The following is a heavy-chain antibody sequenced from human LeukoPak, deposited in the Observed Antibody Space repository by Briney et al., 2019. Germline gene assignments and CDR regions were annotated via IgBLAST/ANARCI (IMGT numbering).Heavy chain of an antibody. CDR3: ARTGDYGSGSYYVVPSYWFDP. CDR2: IYPGDSDT. CDR1: GYSLTSYW. Sequence: GESLKISCKGYGYSLTSYWIGWVRQMPGKGLEWMGIIYPGDSDTRYSPSFQGQVTISADKSISTAYLQWSSLKASDTAMYYCARTGDYGSGSYYVVPSYWFDPWGQGTLVTVSS. V-gene: IGHV5-51*01. J-gene: IGHJ5*02. D-gene: IGHD3-10*01.